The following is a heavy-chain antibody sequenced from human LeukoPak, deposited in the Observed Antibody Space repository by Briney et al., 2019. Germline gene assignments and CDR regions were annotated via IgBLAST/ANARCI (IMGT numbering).Heavy chain of an antibody. CDR3: ARLSRYPTRYHMDV. Sequence: PSETLSLTCTVSGGSISSGGYYWSWIRQPAGKGLEWIGRMYTSGNTNYNPSLKSRATISVDTSKNQFSLELSSVTAADTAVYYCARLSRYPTRYHMDVWGKGTTVTISS. CDR1: GGSISSGGYY. J-gene: IGHJ6*03. CDR2: MYTSGNT. V-gene: IGHV4-61*02. D-gene: IGHD3-16*02.